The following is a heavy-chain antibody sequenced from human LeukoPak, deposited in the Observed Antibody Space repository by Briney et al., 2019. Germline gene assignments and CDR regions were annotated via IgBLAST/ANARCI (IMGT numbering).Heavy chain of an antibody. Sequence: GGSLRLSCAASGFTFSSHAMSWVRQAPGKGLEWVSAISGSGGSTYYADSVKGRFTISRDNSKNTLYLQMNSLRAEDAAVYYCARGANYDFWSGYFTFDYWGQGTLVTVSS. CDR2: ISGSGGST. CDR1: GFTFSSHA. CDR3: ARGANYDFWSGYFTFDY. J-gene: IGHJ4*02. V-gene: IGHV3-23*01. D-gene: IGHD3-3*01.